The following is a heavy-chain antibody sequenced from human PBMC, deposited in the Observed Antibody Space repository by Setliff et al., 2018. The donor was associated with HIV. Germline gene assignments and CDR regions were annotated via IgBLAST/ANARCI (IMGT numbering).Heavy chain of an antibody. CDR1: GGSINDQY. CDR3: ASRIYYYDESRVLREEGFVP. D-gene: IGHD3-22*01. J-gene: IGHJ5*02. V-gene: IGHV4-59*04. CDR2: IYYSGTT. Sequence: SETLSLTCTVPGGSINDQYFSWIRQPPGKGLEWIGTIYYSGTTYYNPSLKSRVTMSIDTSQNQFSLKLTSVTAADTAMYYCASRIYYYDESRVLREEGFVPWGQGTLVTVS.